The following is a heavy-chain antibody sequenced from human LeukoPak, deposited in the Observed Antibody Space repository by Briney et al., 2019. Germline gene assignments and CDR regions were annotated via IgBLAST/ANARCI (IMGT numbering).Heavy chain of an antibody. CDR1: RFIFSSYA. D-gene: IGHD2-15*01. CDR3: AKGKDIVVVVVATRSYYYGMDV. J-gene: IGHJ6*02. CDR2: ISGSDCST. Sequence: GGSLRLCCAACRFIFSSYAMSWLRQAPGEGLECVSAISGSDCSTYYADSVKGRFTISRDNSKNTLYLQMNSLRAEDTAVYYCAKGKDIVVVVVATRSYYYGMDVWSQGTTVTVS. V-gene: IGHV3-23*01.